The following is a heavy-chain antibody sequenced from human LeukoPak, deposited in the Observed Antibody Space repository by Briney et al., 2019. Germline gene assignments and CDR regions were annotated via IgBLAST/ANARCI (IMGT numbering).Heavy chain of an antibody. Sequence: GGSLRLSCAASGFTFSSYGMHWVRQAPGKGLEWVAFIRYYGSNKYYADSVKCRFTISRDNSKNTLYLQMNSLRAEDTPVYYCAKDLPDYYGSGSPPDKWGQGPLVTVSS. D-gene: IGHD3-10*01. V-gene: IGHV3-30*02. CDR1: GFTFSSYG. J-gene: IGHJ4*02. CDR3: AKDLPDYYGSGSPPDK. CDR2: IRYYGSNK.